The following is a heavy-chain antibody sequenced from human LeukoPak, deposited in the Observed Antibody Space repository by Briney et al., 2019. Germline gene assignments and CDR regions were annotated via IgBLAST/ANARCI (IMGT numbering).Heavy chain of an antibody. Sequence: ASVKVSCKVSGYTFTSYYMHWVRQAPGQGLEWMGIINPSGGSTSYAQKFQGRVTMTRDTSTSTVYMELSSLRSEDTAVYYCARSWATVTEIGAFDIWGQGTMVTVSS. CDR2: INPSGGST. J-gene: IGHJ3*02. V-gene: IGHV1-46*01. CDR1: GYTFTSYY. D-gene: IGHD4-11*01. CDR3: ARSWATVTEIGAFDI.